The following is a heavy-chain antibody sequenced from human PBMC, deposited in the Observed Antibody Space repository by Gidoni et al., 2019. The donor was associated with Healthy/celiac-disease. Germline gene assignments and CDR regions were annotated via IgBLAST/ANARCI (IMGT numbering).Heavy chain of an antibody. V-gene: IGHV1-18*01. CDR3: ARGALAYCGGDCPTSFDY. Sequence: QVQLVQSGAEVKKPGAAVKVSCKASGCTFPSSGISWVRQAPGQGLEWMGWISAYNGNTNYAQKLQCRVTMTTDTSTSTAYMELRSLRSDDTAVYYCARGALAYCGGDCPTSFDYWGQGTLVTVSS. CDR1: GCTFPSSG. CDR2: ISAYNGNT. J-gene: IGHJ4*02. D-gene: IGHD2-21*02.